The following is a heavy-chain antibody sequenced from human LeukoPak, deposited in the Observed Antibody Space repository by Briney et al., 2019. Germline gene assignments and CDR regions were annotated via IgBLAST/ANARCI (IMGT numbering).Heavy chain of an antibody. V-gene: IGHV3-53*01. CDR2: IYSDGTT. D-gene: IGHD6-13*01. CDR1: GLTVSRNF. CDR3: ARDAAAQQLVHYFDY. Sequence: PGGSLRLSCAASGLTVSRNFMSWVRQAPGKGLEWVSLIYSDGTTYYADSVKGRFTISRDNSKNTLYLQMNSLRAEDTAVYYCARDAAAQQLVHYFDYWGQGTLVTVSS. J-gene: IGHJ4*02.